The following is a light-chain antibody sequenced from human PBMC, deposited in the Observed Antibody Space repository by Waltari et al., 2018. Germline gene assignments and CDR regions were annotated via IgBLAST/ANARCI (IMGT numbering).Light chain of an antibody. J-gene: IGKJ5*01. V-gene: IGKV3-15*01. CDR1: QSVNSN. Sequence: EIVMTQSPATLSLSPGETATLSCRASQSVNSNLAWYQQKPGQAPRLLIYDASTRATSFPARFRGSGSGTEFTLTISSLQSEDSAVYYCQQYNRWPQITFGQATRLDIK. CDR3: QQYNRWPQIT. CDR2: DAS.